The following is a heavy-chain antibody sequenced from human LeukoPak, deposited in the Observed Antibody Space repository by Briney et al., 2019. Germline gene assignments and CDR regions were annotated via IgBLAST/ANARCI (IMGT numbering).Heavy chain of an antibody. CDR2: IRHEGSNK. V-gene: IGHV3-33*01. J-gene: IGHJ6*02. CDR1: GFTFSSYG. CDR3: ARDRQVLVATPPYYGMDV. D-gene: IGHD3-10*01. Sequence: GRSLRLSCAASGFTFSSYGMHWVRQAPGKGVEWVTVIRHEGSNKYYADSVKGRFTISRDNSKNTLYLQMNSLRAEDTAVYYCARDRQVLVATPPYYGMDVWGQGTTVTVSS.